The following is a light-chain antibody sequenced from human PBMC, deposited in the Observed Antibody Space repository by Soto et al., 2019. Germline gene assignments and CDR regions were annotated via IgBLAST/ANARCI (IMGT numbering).Light chain of an antibody. CDR3: LQYHFWPWT. V-gene: IGKV3-15*01. Sequence: EIVLTQSPGTLSLSPGERVSLSCWASQSVTNKLAWYQQRPGQPPRLLFYDASTRATGVPATFTGSGSGTGFTLTISSLQSEDFAVYYCLQYHFWPWTFGQGTKVEIK. CDR2: DAS. J-gene: IGKJ1*01. CDR1: QSVTNK.